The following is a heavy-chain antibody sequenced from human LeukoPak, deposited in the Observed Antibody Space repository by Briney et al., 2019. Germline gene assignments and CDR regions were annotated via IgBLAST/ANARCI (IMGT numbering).Heavy chain of an antibody. J-gene: IGHJ5*02. CDR1: GGSFSGYY. V-gene: IGHV4-34*01. D-gene: IGHD1-26*01. CDR2: INHSGST. Sequence: SETLSLTCAVYGGSFSGYYWSWIRQPPGKGLEWIGEINHSGSTNYNPSLKSRVTISVDTSKNQFSLKLSSVTAADTAVYYCARRAGGSGSYRGYYNWFDPWGQGTLVTVSS. CDR3: ARRAGGSGSYRGYYNWFDP.